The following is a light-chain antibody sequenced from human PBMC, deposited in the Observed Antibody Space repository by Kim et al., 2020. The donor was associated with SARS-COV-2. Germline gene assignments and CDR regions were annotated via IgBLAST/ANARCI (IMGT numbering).Light chain of an antibody. Sequence: QSALTQPPSVSGSPGQSVTISCTGTSSDVGSYNRVSWYQQPPSTAPKLMIYEVSNRPSGVPDRFSWSKSGNTASLTISGLQAEDEADYYCTSYTSSSTVVIGGGTKVTVL. CDR2: EVS. CDR3: TSYTSSSTVV. J-gene: IGLJ2*01. V-gene: IGLV2-18*02. CDR1: SSDVGSYNR.